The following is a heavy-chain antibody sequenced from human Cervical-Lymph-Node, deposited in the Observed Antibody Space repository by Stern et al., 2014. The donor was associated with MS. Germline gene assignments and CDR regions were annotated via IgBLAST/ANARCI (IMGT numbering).Heavy chain of an antibody. D-gene: IGHD4-23*01. J-gene: IGHJ1*01. V-gene: IGHV3-21*01. CDR1: GFTFSGYT. Sequence: EDQLVESGGGLVKPGGSLRLSCTGSGFTFSGYTMNWVRQAPGKGLEWVSSIDSVKGRFTISRDNVNSSVYLHMDSLRVEDTAVYFCARGKDGRWAHWGQGTLVTVSS. CDR3: ARGKDGRWAH. CDR2: I.